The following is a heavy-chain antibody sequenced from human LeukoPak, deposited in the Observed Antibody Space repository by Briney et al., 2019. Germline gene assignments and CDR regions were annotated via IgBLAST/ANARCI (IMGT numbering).Heavy chain of an antibody. D-gene: IGHD7-27*01. J-gene: IGHJ4*02. V-gene: IGHV4-59*01. CDR1: GGPISTYY. CDR3: ARGINWDPVDY. Sequence: SETLSLTCTVSGGPISTYYWSWIRQPPGKGLEWIGYIFYSGNTNYNPSLKSRVTISLDTSKNQFSLNLISVTAADTAVYYCARGINWDPVDYWGQGTLVTVSS. CDR2: IFYSGNT.